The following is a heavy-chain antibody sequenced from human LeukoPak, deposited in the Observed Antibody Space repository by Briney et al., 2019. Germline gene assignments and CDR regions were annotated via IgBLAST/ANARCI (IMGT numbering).Heavy chain of an antibody. CDR2: IYTSGST. J-gene: IGHJ4*02. V-gene: IGHV4-4*07. CDR1: GGSISTYY. CDR3: ARGKVVAGTPGQNSWDY. D-gene: IGHD6-19*01. Sequence: SETLSLTCTVSGGSISTYYWNWIRQPAGKGLEWIGRIYTSGSTNYNPSLKSRVTMSVDTSKNQFSLKLSSVTAADTAVYYCARGKVVAGTPGQNSWDYWGQGTLVTVSS.